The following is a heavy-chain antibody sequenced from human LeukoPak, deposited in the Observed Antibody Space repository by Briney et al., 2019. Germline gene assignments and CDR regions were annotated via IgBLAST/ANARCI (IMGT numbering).Heavy chain of an antibody. CDR1: GYTFTGYY. J-gene: IGHJ6*04. D-gene: IGHD6-13*01. V-gene: IGHV1-2*04. CDR3: ARDRIAAAGTMYYYYYGMYV. CDR2: INPNSGGT. Sequence: ASVKVSCKASGYTFTGYYMHWVRQAPGQGLEWMGRINPNSGGTKYAQKFQGWVTMTRDTSISTAYMELSRLRSDDTAVYYCARDRIAAAGTMYYYYYGMYVWGKGTTVTVSS.